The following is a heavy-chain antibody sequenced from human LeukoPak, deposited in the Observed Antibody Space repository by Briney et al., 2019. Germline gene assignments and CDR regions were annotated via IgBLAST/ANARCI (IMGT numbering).Heavy chain of an antibody. CDR3: ARDYSLVVRGVNYYFHMDV. V-gene: IGHV3-74*01. J-gene: IGHJ6*03. CDR1: GFTFSTYW. Sequence: HPGGSLRLSCAASGFTFSTYWMHWVRQAPGKGLVWVSRINSDGSSTSYADSVRGRFTISRDNAKNSLYLQMNNLRAEDTATYYCARDYSLVVRGVNYYFHMDVWGKGTTVILSS. D-gene: IGHD3-10*01. CDR2: INSDGSST.